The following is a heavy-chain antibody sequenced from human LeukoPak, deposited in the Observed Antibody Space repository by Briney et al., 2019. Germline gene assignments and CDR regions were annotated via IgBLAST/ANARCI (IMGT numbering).Heavy chain of an antibody. J-gene: IGHJ4*02. Sequence: SETLSLTCTVSGGSIGSASSYWAWIRQPPGKGLDWNGIMYYTGGTYYHPSLQSPITISAETAKNPFSPKLSPVTAADTAVYYCASPGGNRWLQFYHFDYWGQGTLVTVSS. D-gene: IGHD5-24*01. CDR3: ASPGGNRWLQFYHFDY. V-gene: IGHV4-39*01. CDR1: GGSIGSASSY. CDR2: MYYTGGT.